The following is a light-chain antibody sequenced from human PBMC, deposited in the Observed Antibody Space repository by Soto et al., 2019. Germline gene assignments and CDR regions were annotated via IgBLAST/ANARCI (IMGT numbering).Light chain of an antibody. V-gene: IGKV3D-15*01. Sequence: EIVLTQSPATLSLSPGERATLSCRASQSVSSYLAWYQQKPGQAPRLLIYDASTRATGVPARFSGSGSGTEFTLTISSLQSEDVAVYWCQQYNNWPLTFGPGTRLEI. J-gene: IGKJ5*01. CDR3: QQYNNWPLT. CDR1: QSVSSY. CDR2: DAS.